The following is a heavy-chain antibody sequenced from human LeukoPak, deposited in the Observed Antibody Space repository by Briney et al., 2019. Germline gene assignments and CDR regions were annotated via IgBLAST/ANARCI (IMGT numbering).Heavy chain of an antibody. Sequence: PGGSLRLSCAASGFIFSRFWMSWVRQAPGKGLEWVANIKQDGSEKYYVDSVKGRFTISRDNAKNSLYLQMNSLRAEDTAVYYCARDTPVGYWGQGTLVTVSS. CDR3: ARDTPVGY. J-gene: IGHJ4*02. CDR2: IKQDGSEK. D-gene: IGHD2-15*01. CDR1: GFIFSRFW. V-gene: IGHV3-7*01.